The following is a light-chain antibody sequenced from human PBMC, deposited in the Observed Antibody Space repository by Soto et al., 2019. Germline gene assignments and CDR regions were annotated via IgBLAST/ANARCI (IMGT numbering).Light chain of an antibody. CDR1: QSIGIY. CDR2: AAS. CDR3: QQYNNWPPIT. V-gene: IGKV1-39*01. J-gene: IGKJ5*01. Sequence: DIQITQSPSSLSTSVGDRVTITCRASQSIGIYLNWYQQRPGKAPKLLIYAASNRATGIPVRFSGSGSGTDYTLTITNLESEDFAVYYCQQYNNWPPITFGQGTRLEI.